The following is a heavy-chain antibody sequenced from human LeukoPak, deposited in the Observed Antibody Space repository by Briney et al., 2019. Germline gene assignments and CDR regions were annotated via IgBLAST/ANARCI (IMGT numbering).Heavy chain of an antibody. CDR2: IYPGDSDT. CDR3: ARREGARPFDY. J-gene: IGHJ4*02. CDR1: GYNFTNYW. Sequence: GESLKISCKDSGYNFTNYWIGWVRQMPGKGLEWMGIIYPGDSDTRYSPSFRGQVTISADKSISTAYLQWSSLKASDTAMYYCARREGARPFDYWGQGTLVTVSS. D-gene: IGHD3-16*01. V-gene: IGHV5-51*01.